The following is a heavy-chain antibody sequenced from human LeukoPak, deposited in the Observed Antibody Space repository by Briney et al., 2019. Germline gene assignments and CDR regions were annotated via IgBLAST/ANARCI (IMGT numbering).Heavy chain of an antibody. Sequence: PSETLSVTCTVSGGSISSSSYYWGWIRQPPGKGLEWIGSMYYSGSTYYNPSLKSRVTISVDTSKNQFSLKLSSVTAADTAVYYCARREYDDFWSGYWGAFDYWGQGTMLTDSS. J-gene: IGHJ4*02. D-gene: IGHD3-3*01. CDR2: MYYSGST. V-gene: IGHV4-39*01. CDR3: ARREYDDFWSGYWGAFDY. CDR1: GGSISSSSYY.